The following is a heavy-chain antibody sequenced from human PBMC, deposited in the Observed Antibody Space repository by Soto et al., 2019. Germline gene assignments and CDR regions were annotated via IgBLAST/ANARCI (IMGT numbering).Heavy chain of an antibody. D-gene: IGHD3-3*01. CDR3: ARATYYDFWSGQPQYYYYGMDV. J-gene: IGHJ6*02. Sequence: PSETLSLTCTVSGGSISSGDYYWSWIRQPPGKGLEWIGYIYYSGSTYYNPSLKSRVTISVDTSKNQFSLKLSSVTAADTAVYYCARATYYDFWSGQPQYYYYGMDVWGQGTPVTLSS. CDR2: IYYSGST. V-gene: IGHV4-30-4*01. CDR1: GGSISSGDYY.